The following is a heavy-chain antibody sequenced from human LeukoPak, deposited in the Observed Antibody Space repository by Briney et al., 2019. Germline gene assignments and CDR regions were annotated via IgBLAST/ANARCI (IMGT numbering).Heavy chain of an antibody. D-gene: IGHD6-19*01. CDR3: ARGGTWPVRFDY. V-gene: IGHV4-34*01. CDR2: INHSGST. J-gene: IGHJ4*02. CDR1: GGSFSGYY. Sequence: PSETLSLTCGAYGGSFSGYYWSWIRQPPGKGLEWIGEINHSGSTNYNPSLKSRLTISVDTSKNQFSLRLSSVTAADTAVYYCARGGTWPVRFDYWGQETLVTVSS.